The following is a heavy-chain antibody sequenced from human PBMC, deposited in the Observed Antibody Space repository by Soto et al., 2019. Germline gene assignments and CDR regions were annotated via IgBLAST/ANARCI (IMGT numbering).Heavy chain of an antibody. CDR1: GFTFSDYY. J-gene: IGHJ3*02. CDR2: ISSSGSTI. V-gene: IGHV3-11*01. Sequence: QVQLVESGGGLVKPGGSLRLSCAASGFTFSDYYMSWIRQAPGKGLEWVSYISSSGSTIYYADSVKGRFTISRDNATNSLYLQMNSLRAEDTAVYYCARDRCSGGSCYPPLDAFDIWGQGTMVTVSS. D-gene: IGHD2-15*01. CDR3: ARDRCSGGSCYPPLDAFDI.